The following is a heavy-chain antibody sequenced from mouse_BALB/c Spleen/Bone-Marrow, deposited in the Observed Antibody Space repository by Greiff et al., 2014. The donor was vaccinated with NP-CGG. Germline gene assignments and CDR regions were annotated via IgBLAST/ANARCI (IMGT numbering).Heavy chain of an antibody. CDR2: ISIYSGNT. CDR3: ARGFLGYFDY. Sequence: VKLQESGPELVRPGVSVKISYKGSGYTFTDYPMHWVKQSHAKSLEWIGVISIYSGNTNYNQNFKGKAKMTVDKSSSTVYMELARLTSEDSAIYHCARGFLGYFDYWGQGTTLTVSS. V-gene: IGHV1S137*01. CDR1: GYTFTDYP. J-gene: IGHJ2*01.